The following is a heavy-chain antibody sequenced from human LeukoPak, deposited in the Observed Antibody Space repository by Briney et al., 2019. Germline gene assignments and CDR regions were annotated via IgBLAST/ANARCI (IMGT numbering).Heavy chain of an antibody. CDR2: INPNSGGT. J-gene: IGHJ5*02. CDR3: ARDNSVGDSAWWFDP. Sequence: GASVKVSRKASGYTFTGYYMHWVRQAPGQGLEWMGWINPNSGGTNYAQKFQGRVTMTRDTSISTAYMELSRLRSDDTAVYYCARDNSVGDSAWWFDPWAREPWSPSPQ. D-gene: IGHD5-12*01. V-gene: IGHV1-2*02. CDR1: GYTFTGYY.